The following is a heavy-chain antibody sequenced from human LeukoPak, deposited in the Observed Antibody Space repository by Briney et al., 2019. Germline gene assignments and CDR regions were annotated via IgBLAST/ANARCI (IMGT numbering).Heavy chain of an antibody. CDR1: GFTFKSYA. Sequence: GGSLRLSCSASGFTFKSYAIHWVRQAPGKGLEYVSSINTNGANTYYADSVKGRFTISRDNSRNTVYVQMNSLTPEDTAVYYCARAGRLQLWSPIDYWGQGTLVTVSS. V-gene: IGHV3-64*04. J-gene: IGHJ4*02. D-gene: IGHD5-18*01. CDR3: ARAGRLQLWSPIDY. CDR2: INTNGANT.